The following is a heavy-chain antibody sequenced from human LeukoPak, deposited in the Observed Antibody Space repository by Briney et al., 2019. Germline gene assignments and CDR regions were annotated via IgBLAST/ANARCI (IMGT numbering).Heavy chain of an antibody. Sequence: GESLKISCKGSGYSFTSYWIGWMRQMPGKGLEWMGIIYPGDSDTRYSPSFQGQVTISADKSISTAYLQWSSLKASDTAMYYCARGEDYYDSSDNFDYWGQGTLVTVSS. CDR2: IYPGDSDT. J-gene: IGHJ4*02. D-gene: IGHD3-22*01. V-gene: IGHV5-51*01. CDR1: GYSFTSYW. CDR3: ARGEDYYDSSDNFDY.